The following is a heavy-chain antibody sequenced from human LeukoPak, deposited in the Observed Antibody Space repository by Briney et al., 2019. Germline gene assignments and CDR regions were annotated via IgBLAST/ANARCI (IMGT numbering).Heavy chain of an antibody. V-gene: IGHV3-30-3*01. D-gene: IGHD1-1*01. J-gene: IGHJ4*02. Sequence: PGGSLRLSCAASGFTFSSYTMXXVRQAPGKGXXXXXXXSSDGNIKYYADSMXGRFTISRDNSKNTLYLQMNSLRGEDTGVYYCARDPVPATARHFDYWGQGTLVTVSS. CDR1: GFTFSSYT. CDR3: ARDPVPATARHFDY. CDR2: XSSDGNIK.